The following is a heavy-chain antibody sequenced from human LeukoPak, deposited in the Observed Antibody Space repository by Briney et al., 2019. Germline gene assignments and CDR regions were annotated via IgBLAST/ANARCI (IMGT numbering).Heavy chain of an antibody. J-gene: IGHJ4*02. D-gene: IGHD6-19*01. CDR2: INANGRNT. CDR1: GFTFSSYA. V-gene: IGHV3-23*01. Sequence: GGSLTLSCAASGFTFSSYAMSWVRQTPGKGLEGVSAINANGRNTYYADSVKRLFTISRDNSKNTLYLKMQTLSADDAAVYHWAIAKGPVDIGVAATGVFGYWGQGTLVTVSS. CDR3: AIAKGPVDIGVAATGVFGY.